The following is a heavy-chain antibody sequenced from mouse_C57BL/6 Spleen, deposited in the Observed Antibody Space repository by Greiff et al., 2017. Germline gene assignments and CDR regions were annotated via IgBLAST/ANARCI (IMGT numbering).Heavy chain of an antibody. J-gene: IGHJ4*01. CDR1: GFTFSSYA. Sequence: EVKLVESGGGLVKPGGSLKLSCAASGFTFSSYAMSWVRQTPEKRLEWVATISDGGSYTYYPDNVKGRFTISRDNAKNNLYLQMSHLKSEDTAMYYCAREFYDGYYYAMDYWGQGTSVTVSS. D-gene: IGHD2-3*01. V-gene: IGHV5-4*01. CDR3: AREFYDGYYYAMDY. CDR2: ISDGGSYT.